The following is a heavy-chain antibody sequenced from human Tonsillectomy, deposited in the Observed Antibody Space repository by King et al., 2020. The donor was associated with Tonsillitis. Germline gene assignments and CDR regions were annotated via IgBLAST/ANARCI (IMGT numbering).Heavy chain of an antibody. CDR2: INHSGRT. Sequence: VPLPPWGAVLLPPSAPLSLPCAVYGGSFSGYYWSWLRPPPGKGLEWIGEINHSGRTHYNPSLPSRVTISVDTSKHQFSLKLRSVTAADTAVYYCATLETARVRSDYGGQGTLVTVSS. CDR3: ATLETARVRSDY. J-gene: IGHJ4*02. D-gene: IGHD5-18*01. CDR1: GGSFSGYY. V-gene: IGHV4-34*01.